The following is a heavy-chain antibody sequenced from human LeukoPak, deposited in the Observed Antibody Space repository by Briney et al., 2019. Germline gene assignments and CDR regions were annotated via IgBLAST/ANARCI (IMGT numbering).Heavy chain of an antibody. CDR1: GGPISSGSYY. V-gene: IGHV4-61*02. Sequence: SQTLSLTCTVSGGPISSGSYYWSWIRQPAGKGLEWIGRIYTSGSTNYNPSLKSRVTISVDTSKNQFSLKLSSVTAADTAMHYCASAIHYYDSSGWGAFDIWGQGTMVTVSS. CDR2: IYTSGST. CDR3: ASAIHYYDSSGWGAFDI. D-gene: IGHD3-22*01. J-gene: IGHJ3*02.